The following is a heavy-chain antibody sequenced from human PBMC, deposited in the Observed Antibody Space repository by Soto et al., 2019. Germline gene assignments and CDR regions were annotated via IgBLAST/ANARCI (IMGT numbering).Heavy chain of an antibody. D-gene: IGHD3-3*01. CDR2: INAGNGNT. CDR3: ARVAYYDFWRGYYTARGLFDY. V-gene: IGHV1-3*01. J-gene: IGHJ4*02. Sequence: QVQLVQSGAEVKKPGASVKVSCKASGYTFTSYAMHWVRQAPGQRLEWMGWINAGNGNTKYSQKFQGRVTITRDTSASTAYMELSSLRSEDTAVYYCARVAYYDFWRGYYTARGLFDYWGQGTLVTVSS. CDR1: GYTFTSYA.